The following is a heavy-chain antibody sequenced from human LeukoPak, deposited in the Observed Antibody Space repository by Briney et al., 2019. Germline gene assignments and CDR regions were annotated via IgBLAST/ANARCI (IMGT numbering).Heavy chain of an antibody. Sequence: GGSLRLSCAASGFTFSSYGMHWVRQAPGKGLEWVAFIRYDGSNKYYADSVKGRFTIFRDNSKNTLYLQMNSLRAEDTAVYYCAKEGTIAARGFYFDYWGQGALVTVSS. J-gene: IGHJ4*02. CDR1: GFTFSSYG. CDR2: IRYDGSNK. V-gene: IGHV3-30*02. D-gene: IGHD6-6*01. CDR3: AKEGTIAARGFYFDY.